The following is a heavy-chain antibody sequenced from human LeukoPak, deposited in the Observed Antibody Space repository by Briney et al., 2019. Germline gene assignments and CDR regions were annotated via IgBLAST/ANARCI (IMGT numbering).Heavy chain of an antibody. Sequence: PSETLSLTCAVYGGSFSDSYWTWTRQSPGKGLEWIGEINHSGSTNYNPSLKSRVTTSVDTSKNQFSLKLTSVTAADTAVYYCARDTSYSGSLPLDYWGQGTLVTVSS. J-gene: IGHJ4*02. CDR3: ARDTSYSGSLPLDY. D-gene: IGHD1-26*01. CDR2: INHSGST. V-gene: IGHV4-34*01. CDR1: GGSFSDSY.